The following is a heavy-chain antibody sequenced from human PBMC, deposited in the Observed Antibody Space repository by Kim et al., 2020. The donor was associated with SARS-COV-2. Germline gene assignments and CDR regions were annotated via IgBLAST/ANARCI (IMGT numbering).Heavy chain of an antibody. J-gene: IGHJ4*02. V-gene: IGHV3-7*01. D-gene: IGHD6-13*01. CDR3: ARGLTAALYYFDY. Sequence: YVNSVTGRFTISRNNAKTSLYLQMNSLRAEDTAIYYCARGLTAALYYFDYWGQGTLVTVSS.